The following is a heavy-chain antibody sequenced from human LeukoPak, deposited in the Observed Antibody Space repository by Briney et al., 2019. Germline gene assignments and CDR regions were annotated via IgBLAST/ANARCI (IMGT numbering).Heavy chain of an antibody. CDR3: TTDLDY. J-gene: IGHJ4*02. CDR2: ITSISDGGTI. V-gene: IGHV3-15*01. Sequence: PGGALSLSCAGAGFIFTEVWMSWVLEPAGPGLEWVGRITSISDGGTIAYAAPVKVRITVSRDDSRKTLSLELNNLKTEDAGVYYCTTDLDYWGQGTLVTVSS. CDR1: GFIFTEVW.